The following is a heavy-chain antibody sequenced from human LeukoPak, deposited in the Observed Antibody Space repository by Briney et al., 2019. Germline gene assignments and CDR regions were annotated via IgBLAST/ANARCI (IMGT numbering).Heavy chain of an antibody. CDR2: ISSSSRYI. V-gene: IGHV3-21*01. CDR3: ARVDAMVTGGAFDI. Sequence: PGGSLRLSCAASGFTFSSYSMNWVRQAPGKGLEWVSSISSSSRYIYYAESVKGRFTISRDNAKNSLYLQMNSLRAEDTAVYYCARVDAMVTGGAFDIWGQGTMVTVSS. D-gene: IGHD5-18*01. J-gene: IGHJ3*02. CDR1: GFTFSSYS.